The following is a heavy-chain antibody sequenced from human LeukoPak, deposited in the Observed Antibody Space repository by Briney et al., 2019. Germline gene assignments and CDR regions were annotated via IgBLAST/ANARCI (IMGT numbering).Heavy chain of an antibody. CDR3: AKDGAWLRFDD. Sequence: GGSLRLSCAVSGFRFSSHGMNCVRQAPGKGLWWVSGISPGVGPTYYADSVRGRFTISRDDSKNTLSLQMKNMRAEDTPVYYCAKDGAWLRFDDWGQGILVTVFS. D-gene: IGHD5-12*01. J-gene: IGHJ4*02. CDR1: GFRFSSHG. CDR2: ISPGVGPT. V-gene: IGHV3-23*01.